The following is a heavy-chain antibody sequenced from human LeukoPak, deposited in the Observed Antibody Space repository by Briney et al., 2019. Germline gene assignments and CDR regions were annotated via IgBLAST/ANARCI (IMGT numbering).Heavy chain of an antibody. J-gene: IGHJ4*02. CDR2: INPNSGGT. V-gene: IGHV1-2*02. CDR3: ARARYYDFWSGHPDFDY. D-gene: IGHD3-3*01. CDR1: GYTFTGYY. Sequence: ASVKVSCKASGYTFTGYYMHWVRQAPGQGLEWMGWINPNSGGTNYAQKFQGRVTMTRDTSISTAYMELSRLRSDDTAVYYCARARYYDFWSGHPDFDYWGQGTLVTVSS.